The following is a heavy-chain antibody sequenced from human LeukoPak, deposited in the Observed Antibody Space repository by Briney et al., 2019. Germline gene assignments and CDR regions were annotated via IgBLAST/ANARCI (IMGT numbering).Heavy chain of an antibody. CDR2: ISYDGSNK. CDR3: ARGRYNWNYRAPDY. CDR1: GFTFSSYG. V-gene: IGHV3-30*03. D-gene: IGHD1-7*01. Sequence: PGRSLRLSCAASGFTFSSYGMHWVRQAPGKGLEWVAVISYDGSNKYYADSVKGRFTISRDNSKNTLYLQMNSLRAEDTAVYYCARGRYNWNYRAPDYWGQGTLVTVSS. J-gene: IGHJ4*02.